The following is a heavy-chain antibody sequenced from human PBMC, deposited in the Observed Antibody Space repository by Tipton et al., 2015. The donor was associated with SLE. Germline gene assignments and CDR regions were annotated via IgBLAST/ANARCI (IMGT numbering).Heavy chain of an antibody. CDR2: IHYGGST. V-gene: IGHV4-59*12. D-gene: IGHD6-19*01. Sequence: TLSLTCTVSGASISYYFWSWIRQPPGKGLEWVGYIHYGGSTNYNPSLKSRGTISFDTSKNQFSLKLSSVTAADTAVYYCARGTGISVDWGQGTLVTVSS. CDR3: ARGTGISVD. CDR1: GASISYYF. J-gene: IGHJ4*02.